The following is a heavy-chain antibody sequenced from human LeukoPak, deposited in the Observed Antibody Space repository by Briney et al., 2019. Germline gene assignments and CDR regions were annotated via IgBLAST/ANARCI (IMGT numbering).Heavy chain of an antibody. D-gene: IGHD3-10*01. CDR3: ARELDAGYYCGSGIRASWFDP. CDR2: INPNSGGT. J-gene: IGHJ5*02. Sequence: ASVKVSCKASGYTFTGYYMHWVRQAPGQGLEWMGWINPNSGGTNYAQKFQGRVTMTRDTSISTAYMELSRLRSDDTAVYYCARELDAGYYCGSGIRASWFDPWGQGTLVTVSS. CDR1: GYTFTGYY. V-gene: IGHV1-2*02.